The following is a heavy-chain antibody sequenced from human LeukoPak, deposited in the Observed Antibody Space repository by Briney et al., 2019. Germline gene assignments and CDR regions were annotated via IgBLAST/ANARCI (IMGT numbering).Heavy chain of an antibody. CDR3: AREAKYYGSGTALDP. J-gene: IGHJ5*02. D-gene: IGHD3-10*01. Sequence: ASVKVSCKASGYTFTSYYMHWVRQAPGQGLEWMGIINPSGGSTSYAQKFQGRVTMTRDMSTSTVYMELSSLRSEDTAVYYCAREAKYYGSGTALDPWGQGTLVTVSS. CDR2: INPSGGST. V-gene: IGHV1-46*01. CDR1: GYTFTSYY.